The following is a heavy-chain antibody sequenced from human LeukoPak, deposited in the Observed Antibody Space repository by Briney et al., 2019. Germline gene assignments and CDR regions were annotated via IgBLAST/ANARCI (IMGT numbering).Heavy chain of an antibody. D-gene: IGHD1-26*01. CDR1: GFTFSSYA. Sequence: GGSLRLSCAASGFTFSSYAMHWVRQAPGKGLEYVSAISTNGGSTYYANSVKGRFTISRDNSKNTLYLQMNSLRAEDSAVYYCAKSSGGIVGATDIWGQGTLVTVSS. CDR3: AKSSGGIVGATDI. CDR2: ISTNGGST. V-gene: IGHV3-64*01. J-gene: IGHJ4*02.